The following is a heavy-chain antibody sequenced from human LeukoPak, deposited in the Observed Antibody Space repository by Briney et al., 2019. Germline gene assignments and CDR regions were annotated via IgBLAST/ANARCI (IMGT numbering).Heavy chain of an antibody. J-gene: IGHJ4*02. D-gene: IGHD1-26*01. Sequence: KPSETLSLTCTVSGGSISSYYWSWIRQPPGKGLEWIGYIYYSGSTNYNPSLKSRVTISVDTSKNQFSLKLSSVTAADTAVYYCARLGSGSRDYWGQGTLVTVSS. CDR3: ARLGSGSRDY. CDR2: IYYSGST. V-gene: IGHV4-59*08. CDR1: GGSISSYY.